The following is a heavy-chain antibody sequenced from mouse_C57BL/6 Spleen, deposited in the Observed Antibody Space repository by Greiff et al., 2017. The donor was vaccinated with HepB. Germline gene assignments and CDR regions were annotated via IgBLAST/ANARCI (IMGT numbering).Heavy chain of an antibody. CDR2: INPNNGGT. D-gene: IGHD1-1*01. CDR3: ARRGIGSSYTWFAY. V-gene: IGHV1-26*01. CDR1: GYTFTDYY. Sequence: EVQLQQSGPELVKPGASVKISCKASGYTFTDYYMNWVKQSHGKSLEWIGDINPNNGGTSYNQKFKGKATLTVDKSSSTAYMELRSLTSEDSAVYYCARRGIGSSYTWFAYWGQGTLVTVSA. J-gene: IGHJ3*01.